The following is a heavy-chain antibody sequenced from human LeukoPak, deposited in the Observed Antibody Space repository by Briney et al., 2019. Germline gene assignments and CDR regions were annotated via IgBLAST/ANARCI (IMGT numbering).Heavy chain of an antibody. J-gene: IGHJ6*03. CDR3: ARGVPAAISFGRYYYYYYMDV. Sequence: SETLSLTCAVYGGSFSGYYWSWIRQPPGEGLEWIGEINHSGSTNYNPSLKSRVTISVDTSKNQFSLKLSSVTAADTAVYYCARGVPAAISFGRYYYYYYMDVWGKGTTVTVSS. CDR2: INHSGST. D-gene: IGHD2-2*01. CDR1: GGSFSGYY. V-gene: IGHV4-34*01.